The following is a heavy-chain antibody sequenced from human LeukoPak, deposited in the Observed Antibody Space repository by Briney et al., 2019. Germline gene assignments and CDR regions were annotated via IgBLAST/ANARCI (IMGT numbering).Heavy chain of an antibody. J-gene: IGHJ4*02. Sequence: SETLSLXCSVSGGSISSSSYYWGWIRQPPGKGLEWIGSIYYSGSTYYNPSLKSRVTISVDTSKNQFSLKLSSVTAADTAVYYCASYDPSFDYWGQGTLVTVSS. D-gene: IGHD3-3*01. CDR1: GGSISSSSYY. V-gene: IGHV4-39*01. CDR2: IYYSGST. CDR3: ASYDPSFDY.